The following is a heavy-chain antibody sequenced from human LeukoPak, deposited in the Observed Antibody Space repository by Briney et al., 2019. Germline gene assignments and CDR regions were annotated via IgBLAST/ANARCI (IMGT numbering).Heavy chain of an antibody. D-gene: IGHD3-22*01. CDR2: IRYDGSNK. CDR3: AKDYYDSSGYYYGRYFDY. J-gene: IGHJ4*02. CDR1: GFTFSSYG. Sequence: GGSVRLSCAASGFTFSSYGMHWVRQAPGKGLEWVAFIRYDGSNKYYADSVKGRFTISRDNSKNTLYLQMNSLRAEDTAVYYCAKDYYDSSGYYYGRYFDYWGQGTLVTVSS. V-gene: IGHV3-30*02.